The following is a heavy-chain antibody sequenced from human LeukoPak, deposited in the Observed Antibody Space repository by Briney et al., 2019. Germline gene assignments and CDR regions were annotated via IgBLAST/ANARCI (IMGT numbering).Heavy chain of an antibody. Sequence: SGGSLRLSCAASGFTVSSNYMSWVRQAPGKGLEWLSVIYSGGSTYYADSVKGRFTISRDNSKNTLFLQMNSLRAEDTAVYFCARSVMGPWIRELGYFDYWGQGTLVTVSS. CDR2: IYSGGST. CDR1: GFTVSSNY. J-gene: IGHJ4*02. CDR3: ARSVMGPWIRELGYFDY. D-gene: IGHD1-26*01. V-gene: IGHV3-53*01.